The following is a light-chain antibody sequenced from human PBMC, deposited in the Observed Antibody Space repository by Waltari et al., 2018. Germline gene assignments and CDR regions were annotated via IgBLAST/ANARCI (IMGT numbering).Light chain of an antibody. V-gene: IGLV3-1*01. J-gene: IGLJ2*01. Sequence: SDDLIQPPSLSVSPGQTASITGSGDTLENTFVCWYQQKPGQSPLLVIYQDNKRPSGIPERFSGSNSGNTATLTISGTQAMDEADYYCQAWDTTTVVFGGGTELTVL. CDR2: QDN. CDR1: TLENTF. CDR3: QAWDTTTVV.